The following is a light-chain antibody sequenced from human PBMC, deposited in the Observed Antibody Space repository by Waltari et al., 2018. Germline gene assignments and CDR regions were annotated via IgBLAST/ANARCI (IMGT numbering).Light chain of an antibody. Sequence: DIQMTPSPSSLSPSVGARVILTCRACQAIITFLAWFQLKPGKAHTYLIDAASTLQTGVSSNFSGRGSGTDFTPTISILQPGDCATYYCQQYSTFPPTFGGGTRVEI. V-gene: IGKV1-16*02. J-gene: IGKJ4*01. CDR2: AAS. CDR3: QQYSTFPPT. CDR1: QAIITF.